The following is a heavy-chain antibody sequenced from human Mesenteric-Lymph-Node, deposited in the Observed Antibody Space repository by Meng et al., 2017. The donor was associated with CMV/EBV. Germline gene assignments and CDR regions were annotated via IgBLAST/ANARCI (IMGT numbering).Heavy chain of an antibody. CDR2: INHSGST. D-gene: IGHD4-17*01. J-gene: IGHJ6*02. V-gene: IGHV4-34*01. CDR1: GGSFSGYY. CDR3: ARDYGDYFRGSRGDYYYYGMDV. Sequence: SQTLSLTCAVYGGSFSGYYWSWIRQPPGKGLEWIGEINHSGSTNYNPSLKSRVTISVDTSKNQFSLKLSSVTAADTAMYYCARDYGDYFRGSRGDYYYYGMDVWGQGTTVTVSS.